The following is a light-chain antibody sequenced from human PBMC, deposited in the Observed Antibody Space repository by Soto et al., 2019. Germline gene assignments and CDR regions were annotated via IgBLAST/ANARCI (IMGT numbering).Light chain of an antibody. Sequence: EIVLTRSPATLSLSPGERATLSCRASQGISSDLAWYQQKPGQAPRLLIYGASTRATGIPARFSGSGSGTEFTLTISSLQSEDFAVYYCQCYSDPPPAVFGPGTKVDIK. CDR1: QGISSD. J-gene: IGKJ3*01. CDR3: QCYSDPPPAV. V-gene: IGKV3D-15*01. CDR2: GAS.